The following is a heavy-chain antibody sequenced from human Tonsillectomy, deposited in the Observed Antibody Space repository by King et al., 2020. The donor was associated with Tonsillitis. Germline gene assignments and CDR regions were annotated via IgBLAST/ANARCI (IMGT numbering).Heavy chain of an antibody. D-gene: IGHD5-12*01. V-gene: IGHV3-21*01. CDR1: GFTFSSYS. J-gene: IGHJ4*02. Sequence: VQLVEAGGVLVKPGGSLRLSCAASGFTFSSYSMNWVRQAPGKGLEWVSSISSSSTYIYYADSVRGRFTISRDNAKNSLYLQMNSLRAEDTAVYYCARDGRGGYDYFDYWGQGTLVTVSS. CDR2: ISSSSTYI. CDR3: ARDGRGGYDYFDY.